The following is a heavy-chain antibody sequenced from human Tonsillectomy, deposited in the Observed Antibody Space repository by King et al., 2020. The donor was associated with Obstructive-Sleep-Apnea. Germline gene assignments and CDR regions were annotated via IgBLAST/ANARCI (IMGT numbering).Heavy chain of an antibody. CDR2: IYYSGST. J-gene: IGHJ5*02. CDR1: GASISSYY. Sequence: QLQESGPGLVKPSETLSLTCTVSGASISSYYCSWIRQPPGKGLEWIGYIYYSGSTTYNPSLKSRVTISVDTSKNQFPLKLSSVTAADTAVYYCARHISDLAGFDPWGQGTLVTVSS. D-gene: IGHD1-14*01. CDR3: ARHISDLAGFDP. V-gene: IGHV4-59*08.